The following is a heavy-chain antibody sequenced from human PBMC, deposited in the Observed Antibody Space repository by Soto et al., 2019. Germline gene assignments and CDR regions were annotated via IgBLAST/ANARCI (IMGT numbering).Heavy chain of an antibody. CDR1: GYPFTSYH. J-gene: IGHJ2*01. Sequence: QVQLVQSGAEVKKPGASVKVSCKPSGYPFTSYHVNWVRQAPGQGLEWMGWMNPDSGSTDYALKFQGRLTMTRNTSMSTAYLELRSLTXXXXXXYYCARGRFISXXXDSGWY. CDR3: ARGRFISXXXDSGWY. V-gene: IGHV1-8*01. CDR2: MNPDSGST. D-gene: IGHD3-10*01.